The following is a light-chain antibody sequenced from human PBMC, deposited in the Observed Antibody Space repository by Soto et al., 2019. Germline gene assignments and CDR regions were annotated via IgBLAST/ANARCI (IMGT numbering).Light chain of an antibody. CDR1: QGISSY. Sequence: AIRMTQSPSSLSASTGDRVTITCRASQGISSYLAWYQQKPGRAPKLLIYAASTLQSGVPSRFSGSGSGTDFTLTISCLQSEDFANYYCQQYYSCPRTFGQGTKVDIK. CDR2: AAS. CDR3: QQYYSCPRT. V-gene: IGKV1-8*01. J-gene: IGKJ1*01.